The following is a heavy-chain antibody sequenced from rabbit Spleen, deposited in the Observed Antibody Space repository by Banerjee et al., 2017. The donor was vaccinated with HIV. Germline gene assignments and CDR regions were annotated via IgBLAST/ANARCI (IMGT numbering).Heavy chain of an antibody. CDR1: AFSFSRGYD. D-gene: IGHD1-1*01. CDR3: ARDDRNYLALDL. Sequence: QSLEESGGGLVQPEGSLTLTCKASAFSFSRGYDMCWVRQAPGKGLEWIACIYTANSKTYYANWAKGRFTISKTSSTTVTLQMTSLTVADTATYFCARDDRNYLALDLWGPGTLVTVS. CDR2: IYTANSKT. V-gene: IGHV1S40*01. J-gene: IGHJ6*01.